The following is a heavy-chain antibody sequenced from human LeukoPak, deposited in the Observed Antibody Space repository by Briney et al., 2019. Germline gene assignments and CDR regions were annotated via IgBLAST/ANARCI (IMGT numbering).Heavy chain of an antibody. CDR2: IYSGGST. J-gene: IGHJ5*02. D-gene: IGHD3-16*01. Sequence: PGGSLRLSCAASGFTVSSNYMSWVRQAPGKGLEWVSVIYSGGSTYYADSVKGRFTISRDNSKNTLYLQMNSLRAEDTAVYYCAKEAYDYVWGSPNWFDPWGQGTLVTVSS. CDR1: GFTVSSNY. V-gene: IGHV3-53*01. CDR3: AKEAYDYVWGSPNWFDP.